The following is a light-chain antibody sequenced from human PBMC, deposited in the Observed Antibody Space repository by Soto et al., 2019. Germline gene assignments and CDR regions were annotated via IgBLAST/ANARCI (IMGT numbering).Light chain of an antibody. CDR1: QSVTSSY. V-gene: IGKV3-20*01. CDR3: QQYGSSPRT. CDR2: GAS. Sequence: EIVLTQSPGTLSLSPGERATLSCRASQSVTSSYLAWYQQKPGQAPRLLIYGASSRATGIPDRFSGSVSGTDFTLTINRLKPEDFAVYYCQQYGSSPRTFGQGTQREIK. J-gene: IGKJ2*01.